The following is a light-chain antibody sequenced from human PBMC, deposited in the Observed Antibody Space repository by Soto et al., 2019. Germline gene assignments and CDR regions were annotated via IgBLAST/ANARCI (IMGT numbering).Light chain of an antibody. CDR2: EGS. J-gene: IGLJ2*01. Sequence: QSALTQPASVSGSPGQSITISCTGTSSDIGNYNLVSWYQQHPDKAPKLMIYEGSKRPSGVSNRFSGSKSGNTASLTLSGLQAEDEADYYCCSYAGGSTWVFGGGIQLTVL. CDR3: CSYAGGSTWV. V-gene: IGLV2-23*01. CDR1: SSDIGNYNL.